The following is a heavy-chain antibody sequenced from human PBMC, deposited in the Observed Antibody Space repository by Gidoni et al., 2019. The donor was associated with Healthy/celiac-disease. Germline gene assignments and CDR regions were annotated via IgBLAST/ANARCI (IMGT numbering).Heavy chain of an antibody. CDR3: ARDTGRSQRGYFDY. CDR2: IWYDGSNK. Sequence: QVQLVESGGGVVQPGRSLRLSCAASGFTFSSYGMHWVRQAPGKGLEWVAVIWYDGSNKYCADSVKGRFTISRDNSKNTLYLQMNSLRAEDTAVYYCARDTGRSQRGYFDYWGQGTLVTVSS. D-gene: IGHD6-25*01. CDR1: GFTFSSYG. V-gene: IGHV3-33*01. J-gene: IGHJ4*02.